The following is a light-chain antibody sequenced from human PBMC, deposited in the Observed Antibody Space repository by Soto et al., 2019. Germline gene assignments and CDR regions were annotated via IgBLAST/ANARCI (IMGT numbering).Light chain of an antibody. CDR1: QSVSSN. J-gene: IGKJ1*01. V-gene: IGKV3-20*01. CDR3: QQNGGSPPK. Sequence: EIVMTQSPATLSVSPGERATLSYRASQSVSSNLAWYQQRPGQAPRLLIYAASTRATGIPARFSGSGSGTDFTLTISRLGPEDFAVYYCQQNGGSPPKFGQGTRWIS. CDR2: AAS.